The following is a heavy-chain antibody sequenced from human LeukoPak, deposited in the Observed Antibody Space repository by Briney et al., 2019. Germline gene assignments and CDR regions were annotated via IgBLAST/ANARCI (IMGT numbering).Heavy chain of an antibody. CDR2: IIPILGIA. J-gene: IGHJ4*02. D-gene: IGHD3-22*01. V-gene: IGHV1-69*04. Sequence: SVKVSCKASGYTFTSFGISWVRQAPGQGLEWMGRIIPILGIANYAQKFQGRVTITADKSTSTAYMELSSLRSEDTAVYYCARDRGTYYYDSSGYPYDYWGQGTLVTVSS. CDR1: GYTFTSFG. CDR3: ARDRGTYYYDSSGYPYDY.